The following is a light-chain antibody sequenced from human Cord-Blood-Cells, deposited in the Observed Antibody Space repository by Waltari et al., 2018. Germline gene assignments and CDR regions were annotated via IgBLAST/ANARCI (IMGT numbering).Light chain of an antibody. CDR1: SSDVGGYNY. J-gene: IGLJ1*01. V-gene: IGLV2-11*01. CDR2: DVS. CDR3: CSYAGSYPYV. Sequence: QSALTQPRSVSGSPGQSVTISCTGTSSDVGGYNYVSWYQQHPGKAPKLMIYDVSKRPSGLPARFSGSKSGNTASLTISGLQAEDEADYYCCSYAGSYPYVFGTGTKVTVL.